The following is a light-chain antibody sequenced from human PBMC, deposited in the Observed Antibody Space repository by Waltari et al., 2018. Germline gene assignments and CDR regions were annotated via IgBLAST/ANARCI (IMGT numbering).Light chain of an antibody. Sequence: HELTQPPSLSVSPGQTARITCPGAILSKQYTYWFQQRPGQAPVLVIFKDTGRPSGIPERFSGSSSGTTVTLTISEVQPDDEADYYCQSTDSTETFVEFGGGTKLTVV. CDR2: KDT. CDR1: ILSKQY. J-gene: IGLJ2*01. CDR3: QSTDSTETFVE. V-gene: IGLV3-25*03.